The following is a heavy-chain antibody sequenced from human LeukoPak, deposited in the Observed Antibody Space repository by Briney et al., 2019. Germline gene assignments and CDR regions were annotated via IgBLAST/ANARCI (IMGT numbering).Heavy chain of an antibody. CDR2: IKQDASEK. CDR3: AKGLNFGAFDF. Sequence: HPGGSLRLSCAASGFTFSSYWMSWVRQAPGKGLEWVANIKQDASEKYYVDSVKGRFTISRDNAKNSLYLQMNSLRAEDTALYYCAKGLNFGAFDFWGQGTMVTVSS. D-gene: IGHD1-7*01. J-gene: IGHJ3*01. V-gene: IGHV3-7*03. CDR1: GFTFSSYW.